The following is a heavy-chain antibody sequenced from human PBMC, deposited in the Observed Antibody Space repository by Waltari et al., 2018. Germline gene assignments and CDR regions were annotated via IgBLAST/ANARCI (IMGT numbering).Heavy chain of an antibody. Sequence: QVQLQESGPGLARPSETLSLTCSVSGASVTSGPFLWYWLRQPAGKTLEWIGRITSTGVPNYNPSLQNRVTISVDKSKNQFSLGLTSVTAADTAVYFCASGLTDYSGCFDFWGRGTLVTVSS. J-gene: IGHJ4*02. D-gene: IGHD3-9*01. CDR2: ITSTGVP. CDR1: GASVTSGPFL. V-gene: IGHV4-61*02. CDR3: ASGLTDYSGCFDF.